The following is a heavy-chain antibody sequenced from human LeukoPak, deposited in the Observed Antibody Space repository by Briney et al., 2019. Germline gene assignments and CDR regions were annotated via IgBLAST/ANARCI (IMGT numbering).Heavy chain of an antibody. D-gene: IGHD6-13*01. Sequence: KPGGSLRLSCAASGLTFSSYSMNWVRQAPGKGLEWVSSISSSSTYIYYADSVKGRFTISRDNAKNSLYLQMNSLRAEDTAVYYCARYLIAAAGPYYFDYWGQGTLVTVSS. CDR3: ARYLIAAAGPYYFDY. V-gene: IGHV3-21*01. CDR2: ISSSSTYI. CDR1: GLTFSSYS. J-gene: IGHJ4*02.